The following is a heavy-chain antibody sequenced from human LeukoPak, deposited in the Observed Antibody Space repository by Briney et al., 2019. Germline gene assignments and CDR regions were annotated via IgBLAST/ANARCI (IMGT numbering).Heavy chain of an antibody. CDR1: GGSISSSNW. D-gene: IGHD1-26*01. J-gene: IGHJ4*02. V-gene: IGHV4-4*02. CDR3: ARGVVEREFDY. Sequence: SETLSLTCAVSGGSISSSNWWSWVRQPPGKGLEWIGEIYHSGSTNYNPSLKSRVTISVDKSKKQFSLRLSSVTAADTALYFCARGVVEREFDYWGQGILGTVSS. CDR2: IYHSGST.